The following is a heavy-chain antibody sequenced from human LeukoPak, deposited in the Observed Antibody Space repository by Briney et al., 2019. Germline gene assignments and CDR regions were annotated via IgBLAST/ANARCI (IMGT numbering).Heavy chain of an antibody. Sequence: GASVKVSCKASGYTFTSYAMHWVRQAPGQRLEWMGWINAGNGNTKYSQKFQGRVTITRDTSASTAYMGLSSLRSEDTAVYYCARGYSGYDFGDYWGQGTLVTVSS. V-gene: IGHV1-3*01. CDR2: INAGNGNT. D-gene: IGHD5-12*01. CDR3: ARGYSGYDFGDY. CDR1: GYTFTSYA. J-gene: IGHJ4*02.